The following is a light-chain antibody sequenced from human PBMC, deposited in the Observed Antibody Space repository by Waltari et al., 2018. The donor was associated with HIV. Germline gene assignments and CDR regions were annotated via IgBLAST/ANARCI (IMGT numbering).Light chain of an antibody. Sequence: GSPGQSITISCTGTSSDVGGYNYVSWYQQHPDKPPKFIIYDVTKRPSGVSDRFSGSKLANPASRALSGLQAEDGADDSCGSDVTGSTWLFGGGTKLTVL. CDR1: SSDVGGYNY. J-gene: IGLJ2*01. CDR3: GSDVTGSTWL. CDR2: DVT. V-gene: IGLV2-14*03.